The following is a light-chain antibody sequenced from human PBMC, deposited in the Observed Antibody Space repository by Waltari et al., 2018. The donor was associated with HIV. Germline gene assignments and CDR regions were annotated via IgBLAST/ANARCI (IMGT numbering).Light chain of an antibody. CDR1: SSAVGGYNL. CDR2: EVS. J-gene: IGLJ2*01. Sequence: QSPLTQPAPVPGSPGQSITISCTGTSSAVGGYNLVSWYQQHPGKAPKLMIYEVSKRPSGVSNRFSGSKSGNTASLTISGLQAEDEADYYCCAYAGSTTYVIFGGGTKLTVL. CDR3: CAYAGSTTYVI. V-gene: IGLV2-23*02.